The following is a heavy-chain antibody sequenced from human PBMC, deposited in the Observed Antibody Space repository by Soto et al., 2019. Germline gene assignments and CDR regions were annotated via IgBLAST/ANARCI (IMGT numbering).Heavy chain of an antibody. CDR2: LNSDVSSP. D-gene: IGHD3-3*02. Sequence: EVQLVESGGGLVKPGGSLRLSCAASGFTFSSYWMHCVRQAPGKGLVWVSRLNSDVSSPSYADSGKGRCTISRDNAKNTLYLQMNSLSSKDTDVYYCARHLAGNRDYLGQGTLVTVSS. V-gene: IGHV3-74*01. CDR3: ARHLAGNRDY. J-gene: IGHJ4*02. CDR1: GFTFSSYW.